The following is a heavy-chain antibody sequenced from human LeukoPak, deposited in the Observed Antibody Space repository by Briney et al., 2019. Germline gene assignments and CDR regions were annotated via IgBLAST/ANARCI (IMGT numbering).Heavy chain of an antibody. Sequence: GGSLRLSCAASGFTFSNFWMTWVRQAPGKGLEWVANIKQDGGQKYYVDSVKGRFTISRDNAKNSLYLQMNSLRAEDTAVYYCARCHNWNDCYFDYWGQGTLVTVSS. CDR1: GFTFSNFW. CDR3: ARCHNWNDCYFDY. V-gene: IGHV3-7*02. D-gene: IGHD1-1*01. J-gene: IGHJ4*02. CDR2: IKQDGGQK.